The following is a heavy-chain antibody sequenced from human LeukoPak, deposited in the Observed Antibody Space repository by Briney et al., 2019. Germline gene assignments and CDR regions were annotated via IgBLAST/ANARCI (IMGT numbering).Heavy chain of an antibody. V-gene: IGHV1-46*01. CDR1: GYTFTSYY. D-gene: IGHD3-22*01. CDR2: INPSGGST. CDR3: ARGFSLSDFYDSSGSDY. J-gene: IGHJ4*02. Sequence: ASVKVSCKASGYTFTSYYMHWVRQAPGQGLEWMGIINPSGGSTSYAQKFQGRVTMTRDMSTSTVYMELSSLRSDDTAVYYCARGFSLSDFYDSSGSDYWGQGTLVTVSS.